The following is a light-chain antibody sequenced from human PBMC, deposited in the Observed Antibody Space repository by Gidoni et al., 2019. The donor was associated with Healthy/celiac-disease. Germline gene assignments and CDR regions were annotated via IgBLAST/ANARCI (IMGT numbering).Light chain of an antibody. CDR3: QQYNSYSRT. Sequence: IQSISSWLAWYQQKPGKAPKLLIYKASSLESGVPSRFSGSGSGTEFTLTISSLQPDDFATYYCQQYNSYSRTFXXXTKVEI. J-gene: IGKJ1*01. CDR2: KAS. CDR1: QSISSW. V-gene: IGKV1-5*03.